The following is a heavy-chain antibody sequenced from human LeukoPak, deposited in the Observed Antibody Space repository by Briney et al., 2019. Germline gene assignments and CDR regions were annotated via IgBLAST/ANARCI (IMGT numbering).Heavy chain of an antibody. CDR1: GYTFTGYY. Sequence: ASVKVSCKASGYTFTGYYMHWVRQAPGQGLEWMGWIYPNSGGTNYAQKFQGRVTMTRDTSISTAYMELSRLRSDDTAVYYCLAAGSSTYYYYYMDVWGKGTTVTVSS. CDR3: LAAGSSTYYYYYMDV. V-gene: IGHV1-2*02. CDR2: IYPNSGGT. D-gene: IGHD6-6*01. J-gene: IGHJ6*03.